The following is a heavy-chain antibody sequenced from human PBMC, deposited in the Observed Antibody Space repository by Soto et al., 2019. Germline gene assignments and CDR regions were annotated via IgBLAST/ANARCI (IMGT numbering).Heavy chain of an antibody. CDR2: IRSKAYGGTT. J-gene: IGHJ6*03. D-gene: IGHD2-2*01. CDR1: GFTFGDYA. Sequence: GGSLRLSCTASGFTFGDYAMSWFRQAPGKGLEWVGFIRSKAYGGTTEYAASVKGRFTISRDDSKSIAYLQMNSLKTEDTAVYYCTRSPSVVPAAIHYYYYMDVWGKGTTVTVSS. V-gene: IGHV3-49*03. CDR3: TRSPSVVPAAIHYYYYMDV.